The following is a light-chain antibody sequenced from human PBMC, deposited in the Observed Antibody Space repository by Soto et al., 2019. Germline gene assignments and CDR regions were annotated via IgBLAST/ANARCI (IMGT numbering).Light chain of an antibody. Sequence: LTQPASVSGSPGQSITISCTGTSSDVGGYNYVSWHQQHPGKVPKLMIYDVSYRPSGVSNRFSGSKSGNTASLTISGLQAEDEADYYCSSYTTSSTYVFGTGTKVTVL. J-gene: IGLJ1*01. CDR3: SSYTTSSTYV. CDR2: DVS. CDR1: SSDVGGYNY. V-gene: IGLV2-14*01.